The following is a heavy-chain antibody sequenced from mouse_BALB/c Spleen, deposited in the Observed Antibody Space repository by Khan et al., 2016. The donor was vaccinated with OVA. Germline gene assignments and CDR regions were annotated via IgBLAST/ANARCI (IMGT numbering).Heavy chain of an antibody. Sequence: QVQLKQSGPGLVQPSQSLSITCTVSGFSLTSYGVPWVRQSPGKGLEWRGVIWSGGSTDYNSAFISRLTISKDNSKSQVFFKMNSLQANDTAIYYCARTYFSYGNYGDYYTMDYWGQGTSVTVSS. J-gene: IGHJ4*01. CDR2: IWSGGST. V-gene: IGHV2-2*02. D-gene: IGHD2-1*01. CDR3: ARTYFSYGNYGDYYTMDY. CDR1: GFSLTSYG.